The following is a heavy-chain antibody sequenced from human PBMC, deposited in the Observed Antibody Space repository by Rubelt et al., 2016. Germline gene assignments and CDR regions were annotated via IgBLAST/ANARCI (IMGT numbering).Heavy chain of an antibody. J-gene: IGHJ6*02. V-gene: IGHV3-66*01. CDR1: GFTVSSNY. D-gene: IGHD6-6*01. CDR3: ARDPTARDYGMDV. Sequence: GQLVESGGGLVQPGGSLRLSCAASGFTVSSNYMSWVRQAPGKGLEWVSVIYSGGSTYYADSVKGRFTISRDNSKNTLYLQMNSLRAEDTAVYYCARDPTARDYGMDVWGQGTTVTVSS. CDR2: IYSGGST.